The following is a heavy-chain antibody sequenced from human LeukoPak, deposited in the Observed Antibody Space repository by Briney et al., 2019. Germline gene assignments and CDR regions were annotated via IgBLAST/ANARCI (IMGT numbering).Heavy chain of an antibody. V-gene: IGHV4-30-4*01. CDR2: IYYSGST. Sequence: SETLSLTCTVSGGSLCSGDYYWSWIRQPPGKGLGWIGYIYYSGSTYYNPSLKSRVTISVDTSKNQFSLKLSSVTAADTAVYYCARGSRVSSWYFTSEVERFDYWGQGTLVTVSS. CDR3: ARGSRVSSWYFTSEVERFDY. D-gene: IGHD6-13*01. J-gene: IGHJ4*02. CDR1: GGSLCSGDYY.